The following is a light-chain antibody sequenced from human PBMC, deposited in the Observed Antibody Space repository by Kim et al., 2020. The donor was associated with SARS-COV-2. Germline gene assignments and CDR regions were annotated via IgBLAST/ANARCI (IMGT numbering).Light chain of an antibody. CDR1: SGHSSYA. CDR2: LNSDGSH. J-gene: IGLJ3*02. V-gene: IGLV4-69*01. Sequence: ASVKLTSTLSSGHSSYAIAWHQQQPEKGPRYLMKLNSDGSHSKGDGIPDRFSGSSSGAERYLTISSLQSEDEADYYCQTWGTGTWVFGGGTQLTVL. CDR3: QTWGTGTWV.